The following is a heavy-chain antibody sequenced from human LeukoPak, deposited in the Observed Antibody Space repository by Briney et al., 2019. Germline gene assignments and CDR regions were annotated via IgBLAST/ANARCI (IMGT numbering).Heavy chain of an antibody. V-gene: IGHV3-74*03. J-gene: IGHJ6*02. Sequence: GGSLRLSCAASGFTFNRYWMHWVRQAPGKGLVWVSRISPDGNSATYADSVKGRFTISRDNAKNTLYLQMSSLRAEDSAVYYCVSLDGVYYYHMDVWGQGTTVIVSS. CDR1: GFTFNRYW. CDR3: VSLDGVYYYHMDV. CDR2: ISPDGNSA. D-gene: IGHD3/OR15-3a*01.